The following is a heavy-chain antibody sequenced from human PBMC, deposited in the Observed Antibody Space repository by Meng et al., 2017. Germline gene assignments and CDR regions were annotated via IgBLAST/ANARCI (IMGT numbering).Heavy chain of an antibody. CDR1: GGSISSYY. V-gene: IGHV4-59*01. J-gene: IGHJ4*02. Sequence: SETLSLTCTVSGGSISSYYWSWIRQPPGKGLEWIGYIYYSGSTNYNPSLKSRVTISVDTSKNRFSLKLSSVTAADTAVYYCARGNDYGDHFDYWGQGTLVTVSS. CDR3: ARGNDYGDHFDY. CDR2: IYYSGST. D-gene: IGHD4-17*01.